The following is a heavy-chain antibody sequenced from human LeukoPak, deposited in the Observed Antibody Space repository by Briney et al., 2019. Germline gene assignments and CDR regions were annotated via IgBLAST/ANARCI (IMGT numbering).Heavy chain of an antibody. Sequence: SETLSLTCTVSGDSISSGDYYWSWIRQPAGKGLEWIGRISSSGSTNYNPSLKSRVTISVDTSKNQFSLKLSSVTAADTAVYYCARSNAFDYWGQGTLVTVSS. CDR3: ARSNAFDY. CDR2: ISSSGST. J-gene: IGHJ4*02. CDR1: GDSISSGDYY. V-gene: IGHV4-61*02.